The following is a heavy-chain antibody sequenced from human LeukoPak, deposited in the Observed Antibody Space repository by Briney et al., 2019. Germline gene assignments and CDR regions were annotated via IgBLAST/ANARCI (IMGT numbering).Heavy chain of an antibody. Sequence: SVKVSCKASGGTFRSYAISWVPQAPGQGLEWMGGIIPIFGTANYAQKFQGRVTITTDESTSTAYMELSSLRSEDTAVYYCASCSGGSCYTRVFDYWGQGTLVTVSS. CDR2: IIPIFGTA. CDR3: ASCSGGSCYTRVFDY. D-gene: IGHD2-15*01. CDR1: GGTFRSYA. J-gene: IGHJ4*02. V-gene: IGHV1-69*05.